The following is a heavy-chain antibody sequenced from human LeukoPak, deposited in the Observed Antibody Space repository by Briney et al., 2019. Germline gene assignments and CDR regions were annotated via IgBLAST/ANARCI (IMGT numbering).Heavy chain of an antibody. CDR2: LSDYNGNT. Sequence: ATVKVSCKASGYTFTSYGINWVRQAPGQGLEWMGWLSDYNGNTHYAQKLQGRVTMTTDTSRSTAYMELRSLRSDDTAVYYCARVPLGRAGGPIYYWGQGTLVTVSS. D-gene: IGHD6-19*01. CDR1: GYTFTSYG. V-gene: IGHV1-18*01. CDR3: ARVPLGRAGGPIYY. J-gene: IGHJ4*02.